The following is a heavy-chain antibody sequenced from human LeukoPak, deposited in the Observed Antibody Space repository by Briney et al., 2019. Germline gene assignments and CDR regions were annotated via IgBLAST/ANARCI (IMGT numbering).Heavy chain of an antibody. J-gene: IGHJ4*02. V-gene: IGHV4-59*08. CDR1: GDSIATYY. CDR3: ARRKGCSGGSCYGDTFDY. D-gene: IGHD2-15*01. CDR2: ISYSGSP. Sequence: SETLSLTCSVPGDSIATYYWSWIRQPPGKGLEWIGYISYSGSPYYNPSLKSRVTMSVDTSKNQFSLKLSSVTAADTAVYYCARRKGCSGGSCYGDTFDYWGQGTLVTVSS.